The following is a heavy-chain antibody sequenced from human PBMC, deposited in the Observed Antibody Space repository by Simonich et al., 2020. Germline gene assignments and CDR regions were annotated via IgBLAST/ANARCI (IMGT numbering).Heavy chain of an antibody. J-gene: IGHJ3*02. CDR2: ISTNNGNT. Sequence: QVQLVQSGAEVKKPGASVKVSCKASGYIFTSYGISWVRQGPGQGLEWMGWISTNNGNTTYAQKRQGRVTMTTDTSTSTAYMELRSLRSDDTAVYYCARSTTGTTAFDIWGQGTMVTVSS. CDR1: GYIFTSYG. D-gene: IGHD1-1*01. CDR3: ARSTTGTTAFDI. V-gene: IGHV1-18*01.